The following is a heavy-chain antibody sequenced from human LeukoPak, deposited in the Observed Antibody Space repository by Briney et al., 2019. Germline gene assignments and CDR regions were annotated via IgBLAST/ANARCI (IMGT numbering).Heavy chain of an antibody. CDR2: ISGSGHKI. D-gene: IGHD5-18*01. V-gene: IGHV3-48*04. CDR1: GFTFSSYA. Sequence: GGSLRLSCAASGFTFSSYAMSWVRQAPGKGLEWVSYISGSGHKIYYADSVEGRFTISRDNAKNSLYLQMNSLRGEDTSVYSCARDKTRGLGYSYSKSGNYFDYWGQGTLVTVSS. CDR3: ARDKTRGLGYSYSKSGNYFDY. J-gene: IGHJ4*02.